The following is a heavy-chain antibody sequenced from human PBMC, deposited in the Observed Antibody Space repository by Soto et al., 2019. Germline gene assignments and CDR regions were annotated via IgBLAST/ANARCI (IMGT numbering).Heavy chain of an antibody. V-gene: IGHV5-51*01. CDR1: GYSFTSYW. CDR3: ARTYCSSTSGYPQTKVYYGMDV. D-gene: IGHD2-2*01. CDR2: IYPGDSDT. J-gene: IGHJ6*02. Sequence: GESLKISCKGSGYSFTSYWIGWVRQMPGKGLEWMGIIYPGDSDTRYSPSFQGQVTISADKSISTAYLQWSSLKASDTAMYYCARTYCSSTSGYPQTKVYYGMDVWGQGTTVTVSS.